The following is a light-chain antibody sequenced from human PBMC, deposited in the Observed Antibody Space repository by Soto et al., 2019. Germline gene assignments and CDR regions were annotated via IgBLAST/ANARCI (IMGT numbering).Light chain of an antibody. J-gene: IGKJ5*01. CDR3: QQSYSTPRT. V-gene: IGKV1-39*01. Sequence: DIQMTQSPSSLSASVGDRVTITCQASQDISNYLNWYQQKPGKAPKLLIYAASSLQSGVPSRFSGSGSGTDFTLTISSLQPEDFATYYCQQSYSTPRTFGQGTRREIK. CDR1: QDISNY. CDR2: AAS.